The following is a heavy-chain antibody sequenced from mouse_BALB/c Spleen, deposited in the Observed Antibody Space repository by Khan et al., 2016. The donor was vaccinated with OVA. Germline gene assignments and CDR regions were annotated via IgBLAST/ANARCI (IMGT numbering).Heavy chain of an antibody. Sequence: QVQLQQSGPELVRPGVSVKMSCKGSGYTFTDYAMYWVKQSHAKSLEWIGLISTYSGKTNYNQKFKGKATMTVEKSSSTAYMEPDSLKYDDTAICYCARPAYDGYYDYWGQGTTLTVSS. J-gene: IGHJ2*01. V-gene: IGHV1S137*01. CDR3: ARPAYDGYYDY. D-gene: IGHD2-3*01. CDR1: GYTFTDYA. CDR2: ISTYSGKT.